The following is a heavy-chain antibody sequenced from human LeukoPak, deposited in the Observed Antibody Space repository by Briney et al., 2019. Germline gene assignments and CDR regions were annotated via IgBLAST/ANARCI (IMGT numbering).Heavy chain of an antibody. CDR3: ARDAITMVRGVIIPNWFDP. CDR1: GLTFSSYS. Sequence: GESLRLSCAASGLTFSSYSMNWVRQAPGKGLEWVSYISSSSSTIYYADSVKGRFTISRDNAKNSLYLQMNSLRDEDTAVYYCARDAITMVRGVIIPNWFDPWGQGTLVTVSS. V-gene: IGHV3-48*02. J-gene: IGHJ5*02. D-gene: IGHD3-10*01. CDR2: ISSSSSTI.